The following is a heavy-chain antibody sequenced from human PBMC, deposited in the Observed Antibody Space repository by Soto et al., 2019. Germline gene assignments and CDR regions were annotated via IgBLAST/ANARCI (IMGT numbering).Heavy chain of an antibody. D-gene: IGHD3-10*01. CDR3: AKDRRNMVYFFDH. CDR2: MSHDGTNE. Sequence: QVQLVQSGGGVVQPGTSLRLSCAASGFTFSSYDMHWVRQAPDKGLEWVAVMSHDGTNEHYADPVQGRFTIYRDNSKNTLYLQMNSLRAEDTAVYYCAKDRRNMVYFFDHWGQGTLVTVSS. V-gene: IGHV3-30*18. CDR1: GFTFSSYD. J-gene: IGHJ4*02.